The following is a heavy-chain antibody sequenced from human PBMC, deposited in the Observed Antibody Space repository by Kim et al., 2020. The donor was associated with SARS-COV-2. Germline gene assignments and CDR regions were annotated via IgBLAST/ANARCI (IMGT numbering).Heavy chain of an antibody. D-gene: IGHD3-10*02. CDR3: TRDAAMFPDY. V-gene: IGHV3-11*06. Sequence: NDVDSVRVRFTISRDSAKTTLYLLMNSLSAEDTAFYYCTRDAAMFPDYWGQGTLVTVSS. J-gene: IGHJ4*02.